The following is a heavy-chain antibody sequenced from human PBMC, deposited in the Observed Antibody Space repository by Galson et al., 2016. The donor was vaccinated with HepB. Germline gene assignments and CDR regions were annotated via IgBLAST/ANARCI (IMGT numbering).Heavy chain of an antibody. J-gene: IGHJ4*02. V-gene: IGHV3-53*01. CDR1: GFIVSTTY. Sequence: SLRLSCAASGFIVSTTYMSWVRQAPGQGLEWVSTIYSGGSTYYADFTKGRFTISRDDSKNTLYIQLNSLSAEGTAVYYCARGSGRSSLYFDHWGQGALVTVSS. CDR2: IYSGGST. D-gene: IGHD6-13*01. CDR3: ARGSGRSSLYFDH.